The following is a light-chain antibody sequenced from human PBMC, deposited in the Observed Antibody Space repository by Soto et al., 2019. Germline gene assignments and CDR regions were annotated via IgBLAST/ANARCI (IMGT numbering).Light chain of an antibody. CDR3: QQRSNWPLT. V-gene: IGKV3-11*01. Sequence: EIVLTQSPGTLSLSPGERVTLSCRASQSVSSYLGWYQQKPGQAPRLLISDASKRATGIPARFSGSGSGTDFTLTITSLEPEDFAVYYCQQRSNWPLTFGLGTKVDIK. CDR2: DAS. J-gene: IGKJ4*01. CDR1: QSVSSY.